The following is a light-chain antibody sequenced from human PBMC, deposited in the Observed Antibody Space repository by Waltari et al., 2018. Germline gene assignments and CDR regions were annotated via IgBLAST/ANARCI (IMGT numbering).Light chain of an antibody. Sequence: DIQMTQSPSSVSASVGDRVTITCRASQGIRSWLAWYQQKPGKAPKLLIYAASSLQSGGPSRFSGSGSGTEFTLTISSLQPEDFATYDCQQANSFPRTFGQGTKVEIK. V-gene: IGKV1-12*01. CDR2: AAS. CDR1: QGIRSW. CDR3: QQANSFPRT. J-gene: IGKJ1*01.